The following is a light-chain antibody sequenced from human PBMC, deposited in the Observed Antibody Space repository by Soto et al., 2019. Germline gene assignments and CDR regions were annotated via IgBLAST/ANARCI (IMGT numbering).Light chain of an antibody. CDR1: LSISIF. V-gene: IGKV1-39*01. CDR3: QQSYSTLWT. CDR2: AAS. J-gene: IGKJ1*01. Sequence: DIQMTQSPSSLSASLGDRVTITCRAGLSISIFLNWYQQKPGKAPKLLIYAASSLQSGVPSRFSGSGSGTDFTLTISSLQPEDFATYYCQQSYSTLWTFGQGTKVDIK.